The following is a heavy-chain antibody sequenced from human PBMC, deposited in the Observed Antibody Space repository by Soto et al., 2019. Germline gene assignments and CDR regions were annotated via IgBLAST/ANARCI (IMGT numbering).Heavy chain of an antibody. D-gene: IGHD1-26*01. V-gene: IGHV3-33*01. CDR2: IWYDGSNK. Sequence: QVQLVESGGGVVQPGRSLRLSCAASGFTFSSYGMHWVRQAAGKGLEWVAVIWYDGSNKYYADSVKGRFTISRDNSKNTLYLQMNSLRAEDTAVYYCARGPDIVGATTIYYYGMDVWGQGTTVTVSS. CDR3: ARGPDIVGATTIYYYGMDV. J-gene: IGHJ6*02. CDR1: GFTFSSYG.